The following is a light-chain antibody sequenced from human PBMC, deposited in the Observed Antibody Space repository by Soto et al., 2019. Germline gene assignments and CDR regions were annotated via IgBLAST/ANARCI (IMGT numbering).Light chain of an antibody. V-gene: IGLV1-44*01. CDR3: AAWDDRLSAVV. CDR1: SSNIGDFP. J-gene: IGLJ2*01. CDR2: NTR. Sequence: QAVVTQPPSASGTPGQRVTISCSGSSSNIGDFPVNWYQHLPGAAPKVLIYNTRQRPSGVPDRFSGSKSGTSASLAISGRRSEDEADYYGAAWDDRLSAVVFGGGTKVTVL.